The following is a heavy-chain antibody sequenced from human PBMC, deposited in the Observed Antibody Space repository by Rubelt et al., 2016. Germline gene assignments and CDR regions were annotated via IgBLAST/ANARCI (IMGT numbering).Heavy chain of an antibody. CDR2: IFYSGTT. D-gene: IGHD2-21*02. Sequence: QPPGKGLEWIGSIFYSGTTYYNPPLKSRATISVDTSKNQFSLQLNSVTAADTAVYYCARRHEGYCGDDCQRDHWGQGTLVTVSS. J-gene: IGHJ4*02. CDR3: ARRHEGYCGDDCQRDH. V-gene: IGHV4-39*01.